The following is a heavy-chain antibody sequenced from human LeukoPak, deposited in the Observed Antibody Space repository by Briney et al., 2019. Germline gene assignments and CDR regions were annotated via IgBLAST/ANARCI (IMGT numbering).Heavy chain of an antibody. Sequence: PGGSLRLSCAASGFTSNHYWMHWVRHAPGKGLVWVSRINSDGTSTSYADSVKGRFTISRDNAKNMMYLQMNSLRAEDTALYYCARGTPGYSSSWSDSWGQGTLVTVSS. CDR1: GFTSNHYW. V-gene: IGHV3-74*01. CDR3: ARGTPGYSSSWSDS. CDR2: INSDGTST. D-gene: IGHD6-13*01. J-gene: IGHJ4*02.